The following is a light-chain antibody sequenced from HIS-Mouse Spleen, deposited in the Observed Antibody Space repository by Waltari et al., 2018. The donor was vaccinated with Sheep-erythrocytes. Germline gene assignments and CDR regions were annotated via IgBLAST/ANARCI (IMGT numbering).Light chain of an antibody. CDR3: CSYAGSSTPWV. Sequence: QSALTQPASVSGSPGQSITISCTGTRSHVGSYNLVSLYQQHPGKAPKLMIYEGSKRPSGVSNRFSGSKSGNTASLTISGLQAEDEADYYCCSYAGSSTPWVFGGGTKLTVL. CDR1: RSHVGSYNL. V-gene: IGLV2-23*01. J-gene: IGLJ3*02. CDR2: EGS.